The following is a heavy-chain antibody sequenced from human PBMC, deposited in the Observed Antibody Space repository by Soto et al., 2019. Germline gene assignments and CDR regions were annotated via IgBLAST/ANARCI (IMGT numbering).Heavy chain of an antibody. CDR1: GFTFSNYA. J-gene: IGHJ4*02. D-gene: IGHD6-19*01. CDR3: AKDRRAVTGYMSDY. CDR2: ISGSGSNT. Sequence: EVQLLESGGGLVQPGGSLRLSCEASGFTFSNYAMTWVRQAPGKGLEWVSVISGSGSNTYYADSVKARFTISRDNSKNTVYLQMHSLRAEDTAIYYCAKDRRAVTGYMSDYWGQGNLVTVSS. V-gene: IGHV3-23*01.